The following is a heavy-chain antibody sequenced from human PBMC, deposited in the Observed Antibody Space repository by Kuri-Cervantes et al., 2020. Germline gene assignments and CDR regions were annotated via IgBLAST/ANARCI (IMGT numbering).Heavy chain of an antibody. CDR2: IYHSGST. V-gene: IGHV4-4*02. D-gene: IGHD4-23*01. CDR1: GGSISSSNW. Sequence: SETLSLTCVVFGGSISSSNWWSWVRQPPGKGLEWIGEIYHSGSTNNNPSLKNRVTISVDKSKNQFSLKLSSVTAADTAVYYCARDLGTTVAPQYTWFDPWGQGILVTVSS. CDR3: ARDLGTTVAPQYTWFDP. J-gene: IGHJ5*02.